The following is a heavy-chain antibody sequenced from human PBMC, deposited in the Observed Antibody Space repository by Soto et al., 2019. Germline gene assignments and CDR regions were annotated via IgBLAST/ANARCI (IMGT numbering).Heavy chain of an antibody. V-gene: IGHV4-59*01. Sequence: SETLSLTCTVSGGSISSYYWSWIRQPPGKGLEWIGYIYYTGSTNYNPSLKSRVTISVDTSKNQFSLKLSSVTAADTAVHYCARGYRSLDYWGQGTLVTVSS. CDR3: ARGYRSLDY. D-gene: IGHD4-4*01. CDR2: IYYTGST. J-gene: IGHJ4*02. CDR1: GGSISSYY.